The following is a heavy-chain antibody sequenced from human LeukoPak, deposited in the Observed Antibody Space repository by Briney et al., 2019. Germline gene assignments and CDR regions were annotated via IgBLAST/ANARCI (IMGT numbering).Heavy chain of an antibody. V-gene: IGHV4-39*01. J-gene: IGHJ3*02. D-gene: IGHD5-12*01. CDR2: VYYSTNT. Sequence: WVRQAPGKGLEWIGNVYYSTNTYYNPSLKSRVTISVDTSKNQFSLKLSSVTAADTAIYYCARHSRSAYSGYENAFDIWGQGTVVTVSS. CDR3: ARHSRSAYSGYENAFDI.